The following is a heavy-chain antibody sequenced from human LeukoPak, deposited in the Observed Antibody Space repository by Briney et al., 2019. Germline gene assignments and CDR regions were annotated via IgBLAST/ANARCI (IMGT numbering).Heavy chain of an antibody. J-gene: IGHJ4*02. D-gene: IGHD1-26*01. CDR3: AKEYTGTFSPFPSYFDN. V-gene: IGHV3-30*18. CDR1: GFNFNTYG. CDR2: ISYDGTKK. Sequence: GRSLRLSCAVSGFNFNTYGIHWVRQTPGKGLEWVALISYDGTKKWYADSVKGRFTISRDNSKNTLFLQMNSLRAEDTAIYYCAKEYTGTFSPFPSYFDNWGQGTLVTVSS.